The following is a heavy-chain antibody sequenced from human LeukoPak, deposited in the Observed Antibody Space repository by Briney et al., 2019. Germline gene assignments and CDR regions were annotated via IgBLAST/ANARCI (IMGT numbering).Heavy chain of an antibody. CDR2: TNIDGRYT. CDR1: GFTFNKYY. J-gene: IGHJ3*01. Sequence: GGSLRLSCAASGFTFNKYYMHWVRQAPGKGLVWVSRTNIDGRYTSYADSVKGRFTMSRDNAKNTLYLQMDSLRAEDTAVYYCARSSYSSSSSVWGQGTMVTVSS. D-gene: IGHD6-6*01. V-gene: IGHV3-74*01. CDR3: ARSSYSSSSSV.